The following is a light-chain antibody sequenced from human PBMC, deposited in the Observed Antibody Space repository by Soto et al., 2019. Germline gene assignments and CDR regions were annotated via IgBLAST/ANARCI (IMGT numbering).Light chain of an antibody. CDR1: SSDVGGYNY. V-gene: IGLV2-14*03. CDR3: GTWDSSLSGYV. Sequence: QSVLTQPASVSGSPGQSISISCTGTSSDVGGYNYVSWYQHQPGKAPKLVIFDVSGRPSGISNRFSGSKSGNTASLGITGLQTGDEADYYCGTWDSSLSGYVFATGTKVTVL. CDR2: DVS. J-gene: IGLJ1*01.